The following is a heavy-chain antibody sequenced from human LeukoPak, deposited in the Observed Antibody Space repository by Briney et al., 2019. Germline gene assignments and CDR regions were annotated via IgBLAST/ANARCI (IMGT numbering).Heavy chain of an antibody. J-gene: IGHJ4*02. V-gene: IGHV3-23*01. CDR1: GFTFSSYG. D-gene: IGHD3-22*01. CDR3: AKEVGYYDSSGLDY. CDR2: ISGSGGST. Sequence: PGGSLRLSCAASGFTFSSYGMSWVRQAPGKGLEWVSAISGSGGSTYYADSVKGRVTISRDNSKNTLYLQMNSLRAEDTAVYYCAKEVGYYDSSGLDYWGQGTLVTVSS.